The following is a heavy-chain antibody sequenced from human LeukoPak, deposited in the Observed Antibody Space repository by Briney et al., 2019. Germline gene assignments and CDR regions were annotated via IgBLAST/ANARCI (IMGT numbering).Heavy chain of an antibody. J-gene: IGHJ4*02. CDR3: AKSSDVLRYSLGYFDY. CDR2: IRYDGSNK. D-gene: IGHD3-9*01. CDR1: GFTFSSYW. V-gene: IGHV3-30*02. Sequence: GGSLRLSCAASGFTFSSYWMSWVRQAPGKGLEWVAFIRYDGSNKYYADSVKGRFTISRDNSKNTLYLQMNSLRAEDTAVYYCAKSSDVLRYSLGYFDYWGQGTLVTVSS.